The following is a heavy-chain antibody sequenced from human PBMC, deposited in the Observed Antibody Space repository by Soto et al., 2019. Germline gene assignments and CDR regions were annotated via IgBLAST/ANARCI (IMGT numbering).Heavy chain of an antibody. CDR2: IWYDGSNK. J-gene: IGHJ3*02. D-gene: IGHD3-3*01. CDR3: ARDPPTTFGVVIADAFDI. CDR1: GFTFSSYG. Sequence: GGSLRLSCAASGFTFSSYGMHWVRQAPGKGLEWVAVIWYDGSNKYYADSVKGRFTISRDNSKNTLYLQMNSLRAEDTAVYYFARDPPTTFGVVIADAFDIWGQGTMVTVSS. V-gene: IGHV3-33*01.